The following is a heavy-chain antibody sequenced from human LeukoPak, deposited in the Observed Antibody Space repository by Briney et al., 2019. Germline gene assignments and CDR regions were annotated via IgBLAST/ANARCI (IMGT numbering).Heavy chain of an antibody. CDR2: IHYSGST. V-gene: IGHV4-30-4*08. J-gene: IGHJ3*02. Sequence: SETLFLTCPGSGGSISSGDYYSSWIRQPPGKGLEWMGCIHYSGSTYYNPSLKSRVTISVDTSKNQFSLKLSSVTAADTAVYYCAREPLRQEAFDIWGQGTMVTVSS. D-gene: IGHD1-26*01. CDR3: AREPLRQEAFDI. CDR1: GGSISSGDYY.